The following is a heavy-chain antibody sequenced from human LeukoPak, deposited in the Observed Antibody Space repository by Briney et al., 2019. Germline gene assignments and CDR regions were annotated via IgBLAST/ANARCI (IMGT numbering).Heavy chain of an antibody. CDR2: INAGNGNT. CDR1: GYTFTSYA. V-gene: IGHV1-3*01. J-gene: IGHJ4*02. CDR3: ARGYVWNDEGPGY. D-gene: IGHD1-1*01. Sequence: GASVKVSCKASGYTFTSYAMHWVRQAPGQGLEWMGWINAGNGNTKYSQKFQGRVTITRDTSASTAYMELSSLRSEDTAVYYCARGYVWNDEGPGYWGQGTLVTVSS.